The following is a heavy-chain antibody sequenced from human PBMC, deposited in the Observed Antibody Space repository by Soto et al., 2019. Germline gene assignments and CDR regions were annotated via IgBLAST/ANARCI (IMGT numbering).Heavy chain of an antibody. D-gene: IGHD2-2*01. V-gene: IGHV1-18*01. CDR3: ARHLPQLPYNWFDP. Sequence: ASVKVSCKASGYTFTSYGISWVRQAPGQGLEWMGWISAYNGNTNYAQKLQGRVTMTTDTSTSTAYMELRSLRSDDTAVYYCARHLPQLPYNWFDPWGQGTLVTVSS. CDR2: ISAYNGNT. CDR1: GYTFTSYG. J-gene: IGHJ5*02.